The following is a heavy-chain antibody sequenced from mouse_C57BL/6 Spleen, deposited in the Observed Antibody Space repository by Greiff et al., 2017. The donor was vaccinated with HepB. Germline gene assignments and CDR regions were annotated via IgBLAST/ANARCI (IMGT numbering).Heavy chain of an antibody. V-gene: IGHV5-17*01. Sequence: EVQRVESGGGLVKPGGSLKLSCAASGFTFSDYGMHWVRQAPEKGLEWVAYISSGSSTIYYADTVKGRFTISRDNAKNTLFMQMTSLRSEDTAVYYYAREADYDDDEGAWFAYWGQATLVTVSA. D-gene: IGHD2-4*01. CDR2: ISSGSSTI. J-gene: IGHJ3*01. CDR1: GFTFSDYG. CDR3: AREADYDDDEGAWFAY.